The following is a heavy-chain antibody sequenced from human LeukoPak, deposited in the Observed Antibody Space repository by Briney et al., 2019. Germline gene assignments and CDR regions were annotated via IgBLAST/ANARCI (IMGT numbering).Heavy chain of an antibody. J-gene: IGHJ4*02. CDR2: IYHSGST. CDR1: GGSISSYY. Sequence: SETLSLTCTVPGGSISSYYWSWIRQPPGKGLEWIGYIYHSGSTYYNPSLKSRVTISVDRSKNQFSLKLSSVTAADTAVYYCARDHHTANWYFDYWGQGTLVTVSS. V-gene: IGHV4-59*12. CDR3: ARDHHTANWYFDY. D-gene: IGHD2-21*02.